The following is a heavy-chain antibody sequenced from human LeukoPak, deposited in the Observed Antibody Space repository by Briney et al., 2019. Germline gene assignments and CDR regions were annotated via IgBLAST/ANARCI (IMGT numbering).Heavy chain of an antibody. D-gene: IGHD3-22*01. J-gene: IGHJ4*02. CDR1: GFTFSSYW. V-gene: IGHV3-7*01. CDR3: ARDYYDSSGYYPDNFSPLDY. Sequence: GGSLRLSCAASGFTFSSYWMSWVRQAPGKGLEWVANIKQDGSEKYYVDSVKGRFTISRDNAKNSLYLQMNSLRAEDTAVYYCARDYYDSSGYYPDNFSPLDYWGQGTLVTVSS. CDR2: IKQDGSEK.